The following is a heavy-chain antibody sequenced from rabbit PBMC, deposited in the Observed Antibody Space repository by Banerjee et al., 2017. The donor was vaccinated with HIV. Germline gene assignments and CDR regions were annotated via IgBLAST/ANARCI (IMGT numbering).Heavy chain of an antibody. V-gene: IGHV1S45*01. J-gene: IGHJ4*01. CDR2: IGTGDGSI. CDR3: MRDWGVGVPM. Sequence: QEQLEESGGDLVKPEGSLTLTCTASGFSFSGSYWICWVRQAPGKGLEWIACIGTGDGSIYYASWAKGRFTISRENTQNTVSLQLNSLTVADTATYFCMRDWGVGVPMWGQGTLVTVS. CDR1: GFSFSGSYW. D-gene: IGHD4-1*01.